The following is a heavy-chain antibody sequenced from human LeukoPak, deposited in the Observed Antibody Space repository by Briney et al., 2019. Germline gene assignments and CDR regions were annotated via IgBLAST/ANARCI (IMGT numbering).Heavy chain of an antibody. Sequence: SETLPLTCAVYGGSFSGYYWSWIRQPPGKGLEWIGEINHSGSTNYNPSLKSRVTISVDTSKNQFSLKLSSVTAADTAVYYCARGRAGALYFDYWGQGTLVTVPS. CDR2: INHSGST. D-gene: IGHD4-17*01. J-gene: IGHJ4*02. CDR1: GGSFSGYY. V-gene: IGHV4-34*01. CDR3: ARGRAGALYFDY.